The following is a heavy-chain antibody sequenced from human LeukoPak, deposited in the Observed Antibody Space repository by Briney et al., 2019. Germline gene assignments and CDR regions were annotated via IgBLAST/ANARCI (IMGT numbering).Heavy chain of an antibody. CDR2: INPSGGST. CDR3: ARDQDGMDV. J-gene: IGHJ6*02. V-gene: IGHV1-46*01. Sequence: ASVKVSCKASGGTFSSYAISWVRQAPGQGLEWMGIINPSGGSTSYAQKFQGRVTMTRDTSTSTVYMELSSLRSEDTAVYYCARDQDGMDVWGQGTTVTVSS. CDR1: GGTFSSYA.